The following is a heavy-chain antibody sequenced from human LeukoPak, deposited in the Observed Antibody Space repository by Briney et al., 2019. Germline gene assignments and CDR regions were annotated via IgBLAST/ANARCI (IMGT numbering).Heavy chain of an antibody. CDR1: GGSISSGDYY. CDR3: ARDKALRYCSGGSCYANYYYYGMDV. J-gene: IGHJ6*02. Sequence: PSETLSLTCTVSGGSISSGDYYWSWIRQPPGKGLEWIGYIYYSGSTYYNPSLKSRVTISVDTSKNQFSLKLSSATAADTAVYYCARDKALRYCSGGSCYANYYYYGMDVWGQGTTVTVSS. V-gene: IGHV4-30-4*01. D-gene: IGHD2-15*01. CDR2: IYYSGST.